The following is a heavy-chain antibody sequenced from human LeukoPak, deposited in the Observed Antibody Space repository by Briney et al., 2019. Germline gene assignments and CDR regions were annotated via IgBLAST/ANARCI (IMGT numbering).Heavy chain of an antibody. V-gene: IGHV4-4*07. CDR1: GGSISNYF. Sequence: SETLSLTCTASGGSISNYFWSWIRQPAGKGLEWIGRVSTNGNTNYNPSLKSRVTMSTDTSKNQFSLNVNSVTAADTAVYYCARDRWDDISSWSGSFDYWGQGTLVTVSS. J-gene: IGHJ4*02. CDR3: ARDRWDDISSWSGSFDY. CDR2: VSTNGNT. D-gene: IGHD6-13*01.